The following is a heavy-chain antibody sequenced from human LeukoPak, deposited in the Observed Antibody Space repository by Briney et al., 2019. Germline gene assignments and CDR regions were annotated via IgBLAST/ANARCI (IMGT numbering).Heavy chain of an antibody. J-gene: IGHJ4*02. V-gene: IGHV4-34*01. Sequence: SETLSLTCAVYGGSTTGYYWSWIRQTPGRGLEWAGEIHYTGATSYNPSLKSRATISTDTSKNRFSLRLSSVTAADTAVYYCARGNILTGYCFDFWGQGALVTVSS. CDR1: GGSTTGYY. D-gene: IGHD3-9*01. CDR3: ARGNILTGYCFDF. CDR2: IHYTGAT.